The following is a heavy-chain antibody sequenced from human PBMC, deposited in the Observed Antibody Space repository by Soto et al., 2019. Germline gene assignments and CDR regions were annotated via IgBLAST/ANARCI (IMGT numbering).Heavy chain of an antibody. CDR1: GFTFSVFA. Sequence: EVQLLESGGGLVQPGGSLRLSCAASGFTFSVFAMSWVRQAPGKGLELVSTISGRGENTYYADSVKGRFTISRDNSKNTLNLTMNSLRGEDTAVYYCAKDRGTGDYGVNAVDIWGQGTMVTVAS. D-gene: IGHD7-27*01. J-gene: IGHJ3*02. CDR3: AKDRGTGDYGVNAVDI. CDR2: ISGRGENT. V-gene: IGHV3-23*01.